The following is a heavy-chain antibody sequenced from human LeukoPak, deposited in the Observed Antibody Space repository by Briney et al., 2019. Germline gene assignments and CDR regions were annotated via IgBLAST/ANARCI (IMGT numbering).Heavy chain of an antibody. J-gene: IGHJ4*02. CDR3: ARGHSRRYYGSGSRYYFDY. CDR2: INHSGST. V-gene: IGHV4-39*07. Sequence: SETLSLTCTVSGGSISSSNDYWGWIRQPPGKGLEWSGEINHSGSTNYNPSLKSRVTISVDTSKNQFSLKLSSVTAADPAVYYCARGHSRRYYGSGSRYYFDYWGQGPLVTVSS. D-gene: IGHD3-10*01. CDR1: GGSISSSNDY.